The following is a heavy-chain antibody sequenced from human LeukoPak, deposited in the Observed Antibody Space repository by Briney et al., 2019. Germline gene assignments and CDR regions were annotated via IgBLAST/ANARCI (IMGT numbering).Heavy chain of an antibody. CDR3: ARDRTDYGEAFDI. Sequence: GGSLRLSRAASGFTFSTYSMNWVRQAPGKGLEWVSSISSSSSYIYYADSVKGRFTISRDNAKNSLYLQMNSLRAEDTAVYYCARDRTDYGEAFDIWGQGTMVTVSS. CDR2: ISSSSSYI. V-gene: IGHV3-21*01. CDR1: GFTFSTYS. J-gene: IGHJ3*02. D-gene: IGHD4-17*01.